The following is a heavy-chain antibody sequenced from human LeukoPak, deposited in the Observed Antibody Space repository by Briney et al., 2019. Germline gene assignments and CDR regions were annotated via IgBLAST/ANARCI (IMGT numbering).Heavy chain of an antibody. V-gene: IGHV4-59*01. CDR1: GGSINSYS. CDR2: IYYTGST. J-gene: IGHJ5*02. CDR3: ARDGGGGWFDP. Sequence: SETLSLTCTVSGGSINSYSWNWIRQPPGKGLEWIGFIYYTGSTNYNPSLRSRVTISLDTSKNQFSLKLSSVTAAGTAIYYCARDGGGGWFDPWGQGTLVTVSS. D-gene: IGHD3-16*01.